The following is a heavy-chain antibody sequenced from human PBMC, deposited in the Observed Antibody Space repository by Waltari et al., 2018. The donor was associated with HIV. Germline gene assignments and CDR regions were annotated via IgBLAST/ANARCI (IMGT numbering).Heavy chain of an antibody. CDR1: VSALGGYA. CDR3: AKEVSPYYFDN. J-gene: IGHJ4*02. V-gene: IGHV3-23*01. Sequence: EVQVLESGGGLVQPGGSLRLSCAASVSALGGYAVGWVRQAPGKRFECVSSFNGSASSTYYADSVKGRFTNSSENSKNTMYLQMDSLSAENAAVYYCAKEVSPYYFDNWGQGTLVTVSS. D-gene: IGHD6-6*01. CDR2: FNGSASST.